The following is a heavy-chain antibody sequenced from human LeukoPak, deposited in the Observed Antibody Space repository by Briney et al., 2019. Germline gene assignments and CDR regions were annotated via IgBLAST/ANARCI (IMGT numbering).Heavy chain of an antibody. CDR3: AKEIRPDYGDYGDAFDI. J-gene: IGHJ3*02. V-gene: IGHV3-21*01. D-gene: IGHD4-17*01. CDR2: ISSSSSYI. Sequence: GGSLRLSCAASGFTFSSYSMNWVRQAPRKGLEWVSSISSSSSYIYYADSVKGRFTISRDNSKNTLYLQMNSLRAEDTAVYYCAKEIRPDYGDYGDAFDIWGQGTMVTVSS. CDR1: GFTFSSYS.